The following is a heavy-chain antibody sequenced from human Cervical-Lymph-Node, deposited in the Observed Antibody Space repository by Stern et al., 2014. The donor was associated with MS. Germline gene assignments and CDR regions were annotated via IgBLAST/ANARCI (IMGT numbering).Heavy chain of an antibody. CDR3: ARGELKEGLVRGMDV. V-gene: IGHV1-69*01. CDR1: GGTFSSYA. D-gene: IGHD1-26*01. Sequence: QMQLVQSGAEVKKPGSSVKVSCKASGGTFSSYAISWVRQAPGQGLEWIGGIIPIFGPANYAHPFQGRVTITADESTSTAYMELSSLRSEDTAVYYCARGELKEGLVRGMDVWGQGTTVTVSS. J-gene: IGHJ6*02. CDR2: IIPIFGPA.